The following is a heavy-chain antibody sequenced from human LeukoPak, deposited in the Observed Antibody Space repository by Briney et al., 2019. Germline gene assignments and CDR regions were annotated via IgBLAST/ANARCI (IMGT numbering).Heavy chain of an antibody. CDR1: GFTFSSYW. CDR2: IKQDGSEK. CDR3: ARDPPSIVATMVSLRWRFDY. J-gene: IGHJ4*02. V-gene: IGHV3-7*01. D-gene: IGHD5-12*01. Sequence: PGGSLRLSCAASGFTFSSYWMSGVRQAPGKGLEWVANIKQDGSEKYYVDSVKGRFTISRDNAKNSLYLQMNSLRAEDTAVYYCARDPPSIVATMVSLRWRFDYWGQGTLVTVSS.